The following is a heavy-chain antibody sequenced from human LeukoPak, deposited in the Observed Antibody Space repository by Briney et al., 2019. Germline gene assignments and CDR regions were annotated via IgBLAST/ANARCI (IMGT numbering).Heavy chain of an antibody. Sequence: PSETLSLTCTVSGGSISSYYWSWIRQPPGKGLEWIGYIYDSGSTYYNPSLKSRVTISVDTSKNQFSLKLSSVTAADTAVYYCARAHVDTAMVIFDYWGQGTLVTVSS. V-gene: IGHV4-59*08. CDR2: IYDSGST. J-gene: IGHJ4*02. CDR1: GGSISSYY. CDR3: ARAHVDTAMVIFDY. D-gene: IGHD5-18*01.